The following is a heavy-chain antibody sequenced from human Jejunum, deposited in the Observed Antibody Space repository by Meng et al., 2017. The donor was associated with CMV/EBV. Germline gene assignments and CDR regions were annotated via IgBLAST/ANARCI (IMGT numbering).Heavy chain of an antibody. V-gene: IGHV4-30-4*08. Sequence: TVSGGPISSGDYYWSWIRQPPGKGLEWIGYKHNSGSPYYTPSLKSRVIISMDTSNNQFSLKLSSVTAADTAVYYCAAYSTGRSFDPWGQGTLVTVSS. J-gene: IGHJ5*02. CDR2: KHNSGSP. CDR3: AAYSTGRSFDP. D-gene: IGHD6-19*01. CDR1: GGPISSGDYY.